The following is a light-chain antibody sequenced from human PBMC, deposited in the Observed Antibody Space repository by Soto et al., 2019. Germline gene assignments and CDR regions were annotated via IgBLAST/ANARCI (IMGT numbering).Light chain of an antibody. Sequence: EIVLTQSPATLSLSPGERATLSCRASQSVNSYLAWYQQKPGQAPRLLIYDASTRATGIPARFSGSGSGTDFTLTISSLEPEDFAVYYCHQRSNWPQTFGQGTKLEIK. J-gene: IGKJ2*01. CDR3: HQRSNWPQT. CDR1: QSVNSY. V-gene: IGKV3-11*01. CDR2: DAS.